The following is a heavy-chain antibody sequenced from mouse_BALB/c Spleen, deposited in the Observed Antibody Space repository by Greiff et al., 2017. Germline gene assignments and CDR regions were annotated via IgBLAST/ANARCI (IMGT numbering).Heavy chain of an antibody. V-gene: IGHV5-6*01. D-gene: IGHD2-4*01. J-gene: IGHJ2*01. CDR1: GFTFSSYG. CDR3: ARHDDYLYYFDY. Sequence: EVKLVESGGDLVKPGGSLKLSCAASGFTFSSYGMSWVRQTPDKRLEWVATISSGGSYTYYPDSVKGRFTISRDNAKNTLYLQMSSLKSEDTAMYYCARHDDYLYYFDYWGQGTTLTVSS. CDR2: ISSGGSYT.